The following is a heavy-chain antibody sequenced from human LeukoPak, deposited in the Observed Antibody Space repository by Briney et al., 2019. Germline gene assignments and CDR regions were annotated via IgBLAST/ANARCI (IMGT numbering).Heavy chain of an antibody. J-gene: IGHJ4*02. CDR1: GYTFTSYY. CDR2: SNPSGGST. CDR3: AREGGPHYYDSSGQTRDFDY. D-gene: IGHD3-22*01. Sequence: ASVKVSCKASGYTFTSYYMHWVRQAPGQGLEWMGISNPSGGSTSYAQKFQGRVTMTRDTSTSTVYMELSSLRSEDTAVYYCAREGGPHYYDSSGQTRDFDYWGQGTLVTVSS. V-gene: IGHV1-46*01.